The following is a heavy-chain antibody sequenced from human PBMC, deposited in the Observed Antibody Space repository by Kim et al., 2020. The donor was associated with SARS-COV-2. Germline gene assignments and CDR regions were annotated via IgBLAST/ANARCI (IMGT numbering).Heavy chain of an antibody. V-gene: IGHV1-46*01. J-gene: IGHJ6*02. Sequence: ASVKVSCKASGYSITKYYIHWVRQAPGQGLEWMGIINLSGGGTTYAQKFQDRVTMTRDTSTSTVYMELSSLRSDDTAMYYCAKNRAMDVWGQGTTVTISS. CDR1: GYSITKYY. CDR3: AKNRAMDV. CDR2: INLSGGGT.